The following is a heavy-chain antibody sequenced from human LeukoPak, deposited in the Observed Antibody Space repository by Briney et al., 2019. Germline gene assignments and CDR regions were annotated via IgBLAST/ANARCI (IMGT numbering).Heavy chain of an antibody. Sequence: PGRSLRLSCAASGFTFISYGMHWVRQAPGKGLEWVAVISYDGSNKYYADSVKGRFTISRDNSKNTLYLQMNSLRAEDTAVYYCAKEVYWGQGTLVTVSS. CDR2: ISYDGSNK. CDR3: AKEVY. CDR1: GFTFISYG. J-gene: IGHJ4*02. V-gene: IGHV3-30*18.